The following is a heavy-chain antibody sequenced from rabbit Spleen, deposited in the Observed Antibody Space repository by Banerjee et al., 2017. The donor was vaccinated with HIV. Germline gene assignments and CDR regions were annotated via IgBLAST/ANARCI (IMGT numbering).Heavy chain of an antibody. CDR2: IYTGNAKT. CDR3: ARDNGSGNYIDVYFDL. V-gene: IGHV1S45*01. CDR1: GVSFSRGYD. D-gene: IGHD1-1*01. J-gene: IGHJ4*01. Sequence: EQLEESGGGLVKPEGSLTLTCKASGVSFSRGYDMCWVRQAPGKGLELIGCIYTGNAKTYYASWAKGRFTISKSSSTTVTLQMTSLTAADTATYFCARDNGSGNYIDVYFDLWGPGDPRHRL.